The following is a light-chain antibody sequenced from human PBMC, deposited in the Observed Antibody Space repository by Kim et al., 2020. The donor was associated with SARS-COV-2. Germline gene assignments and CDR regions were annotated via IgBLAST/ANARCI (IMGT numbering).Light chain of an antibody. Sequence: ETVMTQSPATLSVSPGERATLSCRASQSVTHNLAWFQQKPGQAPRLLIYGASTRATGIPARFSGSGSGTEFTLTISSLQSEDFVVYYCQQYDNWPRTFGQRTKVDIK. CDR2: GAS. J-gene: IGKJ1*01. V-gene: IGKV3-15*01. CDR1: QSVTHN. CDR3: QQYDNWPRT.